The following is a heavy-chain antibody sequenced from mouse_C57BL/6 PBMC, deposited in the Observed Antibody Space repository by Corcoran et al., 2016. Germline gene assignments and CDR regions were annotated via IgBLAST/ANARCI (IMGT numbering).Heavy chain of an antibody. V-gene: IGHV1-81*01. CDR2: IYPRSGNT. CDR3: ANYYDYDHYFDY. J-gene: IGHJ2*01. CDR1: GYTFTSYG. D-gene: IGHD2-4*01. Sequence: QVQLQQSGAELARPGASVKLSCKASGYTFTSYGISWVKQRTGQGLEWSGEIYPRSGNTYYNEKFKGKATLTADKSSSTTYMELRSLTSEDSAVYFCANYYDYDHYFDYWGQGTTLTVSS.